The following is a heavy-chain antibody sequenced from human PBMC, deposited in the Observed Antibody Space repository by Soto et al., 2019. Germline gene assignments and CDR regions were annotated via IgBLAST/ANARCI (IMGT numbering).Heavy chain of an antibody. J-gene: IGHJ5*02. V-gene: IGHV1-18*01. CDR1: GYTFTSYG. CDR2: ISAYNGNT. CDR3: ARSVSGGTPNIWFGEWVWFDP. Sequence: ASVKVSCKASGYTFTSYGISWVRQAPGQGLEWMGWISAYNGNTNYAQKLHGRVTMTTDTSTSTAYMELRSLRSDDTAVYYCARSVSGGTPNIWFGEWVWFDPWGQGTLVTVSS. D-gene: IGHD3-10*01.